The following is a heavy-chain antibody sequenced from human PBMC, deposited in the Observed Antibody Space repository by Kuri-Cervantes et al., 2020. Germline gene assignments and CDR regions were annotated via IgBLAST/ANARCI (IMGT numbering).Heavy chain of an antibody. CDR3: ARDPIPTYYYGMDV. J-gene: IGHJ6*02. CDR2: ISSSSSYI. Sequence: GGSLRLSCAASGFAFSSYSMNWVRQAPGKGLEWVSSISSSSSYIYYADSVKGRFTISRDNAKNTQYLQMNSLRAEDTAVYYCARDPIPTYYYGMDVWGQGTTVTVSS. D-gene: IGHD2-2*02. CDR1: GFAFSSYS. V-gene: IGHV3-21*01.